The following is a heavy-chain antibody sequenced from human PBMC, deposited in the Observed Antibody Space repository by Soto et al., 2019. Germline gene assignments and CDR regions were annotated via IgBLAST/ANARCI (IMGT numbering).Heavy chain of an antibody. V-gene: IGHV1-2*04. CDR1: GYTFTGYY. CDR2: INPKSGGT. CDR3: ARYHNLTGYPVYGMDV. J-gene: IGHJ6*02. Sequence: ASVKVSCKASGYTFTGYYMHWVRQAPGQGLEWMGWINPKSGGTNYAQKFQGWVTMTRDTSISTAYMELSRLRSDDTAVYYCARYHNLTGYPVYGMDVLGQGAAVTLSS. D-gene: IGHD3-9*01.